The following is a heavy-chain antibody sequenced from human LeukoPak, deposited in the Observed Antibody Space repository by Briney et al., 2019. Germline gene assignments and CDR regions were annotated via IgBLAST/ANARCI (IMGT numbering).Heavy chain of an antibody. J-gene: IGHJ2*01. Sequence: SETLSLTCTVSGGSISSYYWSWIRQPPGKGLEWIGYIYYSGSTNYNPSLKSRVTISVDTSKNRFSLKLSSVTAADTAVYYCARGGWELLSSTWYFDLWGRGTLVTVSS. CDR3: ARGGWELLSSTWYFDL. CDR2: IYYSGST. D-gene: IGHD1-26*01. V-gene: IGHV4-59*01. CDR1: GGSISSYY.